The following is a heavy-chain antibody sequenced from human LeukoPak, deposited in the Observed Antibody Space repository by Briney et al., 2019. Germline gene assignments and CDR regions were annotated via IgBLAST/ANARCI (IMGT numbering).Heavy chain of an antibody. CDR3: ARDLGQYYDTSDNWFDP. D-gene: IGHD3-22*01. J-gene: IGHJ5*02. CDR1: GFTFSYYW. V-gene: IGHV3-74*01. Sequence: PGGPLRLSCAASGFTFSYYWMHWVRQAPGKWLVWVSRINSDGINTSYADSVKGRFTISRDNAKNTLNLQMNSLRAEDTAVYYCARDLGQYYDTSDNWFDPWGQGTLVTVSS. CDR2: INSDGINT.